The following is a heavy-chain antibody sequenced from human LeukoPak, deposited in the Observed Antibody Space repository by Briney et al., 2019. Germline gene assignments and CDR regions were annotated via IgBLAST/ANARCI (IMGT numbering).Heavy chain of an antibody. D-gene: IGHD6-19*01. CDR2: INPNSGGT. V-gene: IGHV1-2*02. Sequence: ASVKVSCKTSGYTFTGYYMHWVRQAPGQGLEWMGWINPNSGGTNYAQKFQGRVTMTRDTSISTAYMELSRLRSEDTAVYYCARGPYSSGWYHLGYWGQGTLVTVSS. CDR1: GYTFTGYY. J-gene: IGHJ4*02. CDR3: ARGPYSSGWYHLGY.